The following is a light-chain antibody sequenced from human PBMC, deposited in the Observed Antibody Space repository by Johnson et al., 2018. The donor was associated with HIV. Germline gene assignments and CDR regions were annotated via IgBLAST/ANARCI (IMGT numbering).Light chain of an antibody. V-gene: IGLV1-51*01. CDR3: GAWDSSLSASYV. Sequence: QPVLTQPPSVSAAPGQKVTISCSGSISNIGNNYVSWYQQLPGTAPKLLIYDNNKRPSGIPDRFSGSKSATSATLAITGLQTGDEADYYCGAWDSSLSASYVFGSGTKVTAL. CDR1: ISNIGNNY. CDR2: DNN. J-gene: IGLJ1*01.